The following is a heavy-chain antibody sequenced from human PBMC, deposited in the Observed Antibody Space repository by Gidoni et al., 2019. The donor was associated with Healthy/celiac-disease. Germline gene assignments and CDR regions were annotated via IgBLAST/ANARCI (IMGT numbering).Heavy chain of an antibody. CDR1: GFSLSNARMG. Sequence: QVTLKESGPVLVKPTETLTLTCTVPGFSLSNARMGVSWIRQPPGKALEWLAHIFSNDEKSYSTSLKSRLTISKDTSKSQVVLTMTNMDPVDTATYYCARIMRYYDFWSGYSPTNGMDVWGQGTTVTVSS. D-gene: IGHD3-3*01. CDR3: ARIMRYYDFWSGYSPTNGMDV. J-gene: IGHJ6*02. CDR2: IFSNDEK. V-gene: IGHV2-26*01.